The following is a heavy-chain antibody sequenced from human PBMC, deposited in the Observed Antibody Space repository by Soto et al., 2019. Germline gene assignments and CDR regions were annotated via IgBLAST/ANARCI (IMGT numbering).Heavy chain of an antibody. CDR1: GGTFSSYT. CDR3: ARGNHRWLQLWYFDL. D-gene: IGHD5-12*01. V-gene: IGHV1-69*12. CDR2: IIPIFGTA. Sequence: QVQLVQSGAEVKKPGSSVTVSCKASGGTFSSYTISWVRQAPGQGLEWMGGIIPIFGTANYAQKFQGRVTITADESXXTAYMEVSSLRSEDTAVYYCARGNHRWLQLWYFDLWGRGTLVTVSS. J-gene: IGHJ2*01.